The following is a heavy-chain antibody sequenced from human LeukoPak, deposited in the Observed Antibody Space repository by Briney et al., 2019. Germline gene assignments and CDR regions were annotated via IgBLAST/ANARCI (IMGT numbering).Heavy chain of an antibody. V-gene: IGHV1-18*01. CDR1: GYSFTSFV. CDR3: ARTRPTWEGWGFDY. Sequence: GASVKVSCKASGYSFTSFVITWVRQVPGRGLEWMEWISPSDGKTNQAQNLQGRVTMTTDTSTTTAYMDLRSLRFDDTAVYYCARTRPTWEGWGFDYWGQGSLVTVSS. J-gene: IGHJ4*02. D-gene: IGHD1-26*01. CDR2: ISPSDGKT.